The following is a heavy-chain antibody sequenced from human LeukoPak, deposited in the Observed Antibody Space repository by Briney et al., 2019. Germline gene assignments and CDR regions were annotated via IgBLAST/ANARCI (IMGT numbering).Heavy chain of an antibody. V-gene: IGHV1-46*01. D-gene: IGHD3-10*01. J-gene: IGHJ5*02. CDR2: INPSGGST. Sequence: GASVKVSCKASGYTFTNYYIHWVRQAPGQGLECMGIINPSGGSTSYAQKFQGRATMTRDMSTSTAYMELSSLRSEDMAVYYCARGAKFRSYGSGTYYTSLPFDPWGQGTLVTVSS. CDR3: ARGAKFRSYGSGTYYTSLPFDP. CDR1: GYTFTNYY.